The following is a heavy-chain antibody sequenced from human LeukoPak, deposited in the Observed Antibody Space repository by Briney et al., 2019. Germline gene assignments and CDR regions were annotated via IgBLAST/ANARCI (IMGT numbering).Heavy chain of an antibody. CDR2: ISGSGGST. D-gene: IGHD3-16*01. CDR1: GFTFSSYA. V-gene: IGHV3-23*01. J-gene: IGHJ4*02. Sequence: PGGSLRLSCAASGFTFSSYAMSWIRQAPGKGLEWVSAISGSGGSTYYADSVKGRFTISRDNSKNTLYLQMNSLRAEDTAVYYCAKDLGGRWYFDYWGQGTLVTVSS. CDR3: AKDLGGRWYFDY.